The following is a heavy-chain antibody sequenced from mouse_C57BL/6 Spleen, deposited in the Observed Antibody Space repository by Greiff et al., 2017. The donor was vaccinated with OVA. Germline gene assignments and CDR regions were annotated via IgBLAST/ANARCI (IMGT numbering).Heavy chain of an antibody. V-gene: IGHV1-69*01. Sequence: QVQLQQPGAELVMPGASVKLSCKASGYTFTSYWMHWVKQRPGQGLEWIGEIDPSDSYTNYNQKFKGKSTLTVDKSSSTAYMQLSSLTSEDSAVYYCARSGDYGSSYYFDYWGQGTTLTVSS. CDR1: GYTFTSYW. CDR2: IDPSDSYT. CDR3: ARSGDYGSSYYFDY. D-gene: IGHD1-1*01. J-gene: IGHJ2*01.